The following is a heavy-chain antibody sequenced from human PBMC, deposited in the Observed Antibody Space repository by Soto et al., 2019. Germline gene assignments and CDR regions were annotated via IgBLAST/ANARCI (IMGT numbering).Heavy chain of an antibody. J-gene: IGHJ4*02. V-gene: IGHV4-39*01. D-gene: IGHD1-1*01. CDR3: ASSIGGSGTLDY. CDR2: IYYSGST. CDR1: GGSISSSSYY. Sequence: SETLSLTCTVSGGSISSSSYYWGWIRQPPGKGLEWIGSIYYSGSTYYNPSLKSRVTISVDTSKNQFSLKLSSVTAADTAVYYCASSIGGSGTLDYWGQGTLVTVSS.